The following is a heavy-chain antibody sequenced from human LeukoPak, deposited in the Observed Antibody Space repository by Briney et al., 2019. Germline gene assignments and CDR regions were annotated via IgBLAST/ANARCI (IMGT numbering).Heavy chain of an antibody. CDR3: ARGRLLEWLLTGYNWFDP. CDR2: INHSGST. D-gene: IGHD3-3*01. Sequence: SETLSLTCAVYGGSFSGYYWSWIRQPPGKGLEWIGEINHSGSTNYNPSLKSRVTISVDTSKNQFSLKLSSVTAADTAVYYCARGRLLEWLLTGYNWFDPWGQGTLVTVSS. V-gene: IGHV4-34*01. J-gene: IGHJ5*02. CDR1: GGSFSGYY.